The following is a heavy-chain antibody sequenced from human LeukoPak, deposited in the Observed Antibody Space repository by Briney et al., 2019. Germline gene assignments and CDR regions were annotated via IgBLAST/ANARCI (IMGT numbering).Heavy chain of an antibody. CDR2: IYWNDDK. V-gene: IGHV2-5*01. Sequence: SGPTLVNPTQTLTLTCTFSGFSLSTSGVGVGWIRQPPGKALEWLALIYWNDDKRYSPSLKSRLTITKGTSKNQVVLTMTNMDPVDTATYYCAQTYYEFWSGYDAFDIWGQGTMVTVSS. D-gene: IGHD3-3*01. CDR3: AQTYYEFWSGYDAFDI. J-gene: IGHJ3*02. CDR1: GFSLSTSGVG.